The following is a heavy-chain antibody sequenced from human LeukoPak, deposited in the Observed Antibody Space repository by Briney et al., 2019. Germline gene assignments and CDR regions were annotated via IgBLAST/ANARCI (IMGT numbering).Heavy chain of an antibody. J-gene: IGHJ4*02. CDR1: GFTFDDYA. D-gene: IGHD5-18*01. Sequence: PGRSLRLSCAASGFTFDDYAMHWVRHAPGKGLEWVSGISWNSGSIGCADSVKGRFTISRDNAKNSLYLQMNSLRAEDTALYYCAKAIYGGPGYSYGPDYWGQGTLVTVSS. V-gene: IGHV3-9*01. CDR2: ISWNSGSI. CDR3: AKAIYGGPGYSYGPDY.